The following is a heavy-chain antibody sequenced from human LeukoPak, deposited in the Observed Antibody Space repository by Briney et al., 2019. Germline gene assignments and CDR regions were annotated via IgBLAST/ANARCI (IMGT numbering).Heavy chain of an antibody. J-gene: IGHJ5*02. Sequence: ASVKVSCKASGYIFTSYYMQWERQTPAQGLEWMGIINPSGGSTNYAQKFQGRVTMTRDTSTSTVYMELSSLRSEDTAVYYCARGTTTVTTFMYNWFDPWGQGTLVTVSS. CDR1: GYIFTSYY. CDR3: ARGTTTVTTFMYNWFDP. CDR2: INPSGGST. D-gene: IGHD4-17*01. V-gene: IGHV1-46*01.